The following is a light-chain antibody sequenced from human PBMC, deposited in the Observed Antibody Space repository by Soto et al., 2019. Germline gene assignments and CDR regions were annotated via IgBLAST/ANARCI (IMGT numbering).Light chain of an antibody. CDR1: SSDIGGYTY. Sequence: QSVLTQPPSSSGSPGQSVTISCSGSSSDIGGYTYVSWYQHHPGKAPKLMIYEVSKRPSGVPDRFSGSKSGNTASLTVSGHQAEDEADYYCSSFADSNSYVFGTGTKVPVL. V-gene: IGLV2-8*01. CDR2: EVS. CDR3: SSFADSNSYV. J-gene: IGLJ1*01.